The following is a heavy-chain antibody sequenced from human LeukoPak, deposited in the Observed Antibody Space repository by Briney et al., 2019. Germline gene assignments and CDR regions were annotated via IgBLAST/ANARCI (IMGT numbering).Heavy chain of an antibody. Sequence: SETLSLTCTVSGGSISNTNYYWGWIRQPPGKGLEWIGYIYYSGSTYYNPSLKSRVTISVDTSKNQFSLKLSSVTAADTAVYYCARQGVAGLYYFDYWGQGTLVTVSS. D-gene: IGHD6-19*01. J-gene: IGHJ4*02. CDR2: IYYSGST. V-gene: IGHV4-30-4*08. CDR3: ARQGVAGLYYFDY. CDR1: GGSISNTNYY.